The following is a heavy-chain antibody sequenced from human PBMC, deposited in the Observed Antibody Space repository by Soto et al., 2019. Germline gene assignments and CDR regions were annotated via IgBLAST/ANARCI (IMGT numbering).Heavy chain of an antibody. CDR2: INPSSGTI. J-gene: IGHJ5*02. CDR1: GYTFTRHY. V-gene: IGHV1-46*01. Sequence: ASVKVSCKASGYTFTRHYMHWVRQAPGQGLEWMGIINPSSGTISHAQKFQGRVTMTRDTSTSSAYMELSSLKSEDMAMYYCARPKTIGAVAGKGWFDPWGQGTLVTVSS. CDR3: ARPKTIGAVAGKGWFDP. D-gene: IGHD6-13*01.